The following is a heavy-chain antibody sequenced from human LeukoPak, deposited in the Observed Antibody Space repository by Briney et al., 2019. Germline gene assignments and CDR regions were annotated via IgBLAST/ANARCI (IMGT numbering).Heavy chain of an antibody. J-gene: IGHJ4*02. D-gene: IGHD6-13*01. CDR3: AGEIPGQQVALDF. CDR1: GFTLSSFW. CDR2: IKDDGSEK. V-gene: IGHV3-7*01. Sequence: PGGSLRLSRAASGFTLSSFWMSWVRQAPGKGLEWVGNIKDDGSEKYYADSMKGRFTISRDNARNSLYLQMNSLRAEDTAVYFCAGEIPGQQVALDFWGQGTLVTVSS.